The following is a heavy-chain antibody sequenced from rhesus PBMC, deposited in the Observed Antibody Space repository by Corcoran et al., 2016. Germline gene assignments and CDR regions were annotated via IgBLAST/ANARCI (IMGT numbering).Heavy chain of an antibody. Sequence: QVQLQESGPGLVKPFEPLSLTCAVSVYSLSSGYYSSWIRPPPGKGLEWIGYITYSGSTTYNPSLKSRVTISRDTSKNQFSLKLSSVTAADTAVYYCARPHYSGSDYWGQGVLVTVSS. J-gene: IGHJ4*01. CDR2: ITYSGST. CDR1: VYSLSSGYYS. CDR3: ARPHYSGSDY. V-gene: IGHV4-122*02. D-gene: IGHD3-16*01.